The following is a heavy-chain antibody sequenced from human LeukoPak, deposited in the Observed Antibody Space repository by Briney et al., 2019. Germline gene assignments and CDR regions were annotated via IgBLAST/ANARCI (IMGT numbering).Heavy chain of an antibody. V-gene: IGHV3-64*01. CDR3: AREILVPPDHAFDI. D-gene: IGHD2-8*02. Sequence: GGSLRLSCAASGFTFSSYAMHWVRQAPGKGLEYVSAISSNGGSTYYANSVKGRFTISRDNSKNTLYLQMGSLRAEDMAVYYCAREILVPPDHAFDIWGQGTMVTVSS. J-gene: IGHJ3*02. CDR2: ISSNGGST. CDR1: GFTFSSYA.